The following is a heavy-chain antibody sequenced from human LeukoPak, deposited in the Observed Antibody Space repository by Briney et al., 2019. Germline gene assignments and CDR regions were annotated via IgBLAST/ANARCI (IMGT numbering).Heavy chain of an antibody. J-gene: IGHJ4*02. V-gene: IGHV3-48*04. CDR2: ITSSSGTI. Sequence: PGGSLRLSCAASGFTFNSYSMNWVRQAPGKGLEWVSYITSSSGTIYYADSVKGRFTISRDNAKNSLYLQMNSLRAEDTAVYYCARELQLAPPGFDYWGQGTLVTVSS. D-gene: IGHD6-13*01. CDR3: ARELQLAPPGFDY. CDR1: GFTFNSYS.